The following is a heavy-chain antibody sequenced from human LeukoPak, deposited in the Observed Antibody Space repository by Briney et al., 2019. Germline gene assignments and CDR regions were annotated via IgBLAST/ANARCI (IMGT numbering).Heavy chain of an antibody. CDR1: GFTFSSYS. D-gene: IGHD1-7*01. CDR2: ISSSSSTI. Sequence: GGSLRLSCAASGFTFSSYSMNWVRQAPGKGLEWVSYISSSSSTIYYADSVKGRFTISRDNAKNSRYLQMNSLRAEDTAVYYCARDKEYNWNYVAFDIWGQGTMVTVSS. J-gene: IGHJ3*02. CDR3: ARDKEYNWNYVAFDI. V-gene: IGHV3-48*01.